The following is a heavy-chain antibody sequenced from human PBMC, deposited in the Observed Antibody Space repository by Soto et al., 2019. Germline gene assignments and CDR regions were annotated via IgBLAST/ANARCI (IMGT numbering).Heavy chain of an antibody. CDR3: ARVPDR. Sequence: PSETLSLTCTVSGDSISTNSYSWGWIRQPPGQGLEWIGLFYYSGSTHYNPSLKSRLTVSVDTSKNQFSLKLSSVTAADTAVYYCARVPDRWGQGTLVTVSS. V-gene: IGHV4-39*07. J-gene: IGHJ5*02. D-gene: IGHD2-2*01. CDR2: FYYSGST. CDR1: GDSISTNSYS.